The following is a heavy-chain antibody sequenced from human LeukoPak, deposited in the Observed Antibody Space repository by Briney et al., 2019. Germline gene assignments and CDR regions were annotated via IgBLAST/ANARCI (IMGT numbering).Heavy chain of an antibody. CDR1: RYTFTSHD. D-gene: IGHD7-27*01. J-gene: IGHJ4*02. V-gene: IGHV1-8*01. Sequence: GASVKVSFKASRYTFTSHDINWVRQATGQGFEWMGWMSPNSGNTGYAQRFQGRVAMTRNTSISTAYMELSSLRSEDTAVYYCTVGPPNWGFDYWGQGTLVTVSS. CDR2: MSPNSGNT. CDR3: TVGPPNWGFDY.